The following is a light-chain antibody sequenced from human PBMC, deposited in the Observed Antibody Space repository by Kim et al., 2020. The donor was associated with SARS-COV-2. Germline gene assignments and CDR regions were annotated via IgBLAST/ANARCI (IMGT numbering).Light chain of an antibody. CDR3: QSFDSGSLTVI. J-gene: IGLJ2*01. Sequence: VTTSFAPHSGSIASNYVQWYQQGTGSAPTTLLYEYDQRHPGVSDRFSGSIDSSSNSASLTISGLKAEDEADYFCQSFDSGSLTVIFGGGTQLTVL. CDR1: SGSIASNY. V-gene: IGLV6-57*03. CDR2: EYD.